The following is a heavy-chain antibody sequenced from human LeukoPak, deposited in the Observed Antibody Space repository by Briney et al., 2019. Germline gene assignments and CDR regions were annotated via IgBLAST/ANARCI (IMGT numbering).Heavy chain of an antibody. V-gene: IGHV3-9*03. D-gene: IGHD2-2*01. Sequence: PGGSLRLSCTASGFSFDEHAMHWVRQAPGKGLEWVSGISWNSGIIGYAGSVRGRFTISRDNAKNSLYLQMNSLRAEDMAVYYCAKDLSSTSCALGDWGQGTLVTVSS. CDR2: ISWNSGII. CDR3: AKDLSSTSCALGD. J-gene: IGHJ4*02. CDR1: GFSFDEHA.